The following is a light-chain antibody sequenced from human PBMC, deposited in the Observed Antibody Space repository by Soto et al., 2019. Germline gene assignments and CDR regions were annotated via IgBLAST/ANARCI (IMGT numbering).Light chain of an antibody. CDR1: SSDIGAYNY. V-gene: IGLV2-14*01. Sequence: QSALTQPASVSGSPGQSITLSCSGTSSDIGAYNYVSWYQQHPGKAPKLMIYEVSNRPSGVSPRFSGSKSGNTASLTISGLQADDEADYYCTSYTTTSSLGVFGGGTKVTVL. J-gene: IGLJ2*01. CDR3: TSYTTTSSLGV. CDR2: EVS.